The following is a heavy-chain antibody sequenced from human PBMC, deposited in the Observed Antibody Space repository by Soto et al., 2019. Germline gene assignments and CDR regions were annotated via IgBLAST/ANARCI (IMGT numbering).Heavy chain of an antibody. V-gene: IGHV3-23*01. D-gene: IGHD3-22*01. J-gene: IGHJ4*02. CDR3: AKGRAITMIVVVPFDY. CDR2: ISGSGGST. Sequence: GGSLRLSCAASGFTFSSYAMSWVRQAPGKGLEWVSAISGSGGSTYYADSVKGRFTISRDSSKNTLYLQMNSLRAEDTAVYYCAKGRAITMIVVVPFDYWGQGTLVTVSS. CDR1: GFTFSSYA.